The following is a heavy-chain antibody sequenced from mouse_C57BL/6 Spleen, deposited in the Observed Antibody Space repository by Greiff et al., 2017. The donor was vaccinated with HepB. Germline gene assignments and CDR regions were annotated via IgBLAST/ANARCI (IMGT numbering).Heavy chain of an antibody. CDR3: AREGYYDPWFAY. CDR1: GFTFSSYA. V-gene: IGHV5-4*01. CDR2: ISDGGSYT. J-gene: IGHJ3*01. Sequence: EVKLVESGGGLVKPGGSLKLSCAASGFTFSSYAMSWVRQTPEKRLEWVATISDGGSYTYYPDNVKGRFTISRDNAKNNLYLQMSHLKSEDTAMYYCAREGYYDPWFAYWGQGTLVTVSA. D-gene: IGHD2-4*01.